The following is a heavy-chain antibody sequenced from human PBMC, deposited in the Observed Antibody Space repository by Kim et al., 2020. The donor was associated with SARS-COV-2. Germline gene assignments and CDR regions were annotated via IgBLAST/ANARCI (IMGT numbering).Heavy chain of an antibody. Sequence: SETLSLTCTVSGGSIITPSHYWAWVRQPPGKGLQWIGNMYFSGIAYYNPSLESRLTMSVDTSNNQFSMKLTSVTAADTATYFCASLTTRTSYYFDYWGRG. J-gene: IGHJ4*02. CDR1: GGSIITPSHY. CDR2: MYFSGIA. CDR3: ASLTTRTSYYFDY. D-gene: IGHD3-9*01. V-gene: IGHV4-39*07.